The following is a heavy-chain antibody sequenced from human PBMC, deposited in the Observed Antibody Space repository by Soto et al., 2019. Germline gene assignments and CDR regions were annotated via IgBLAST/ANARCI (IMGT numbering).Heavy chain of an antibody. CDR2: ISSISSYI. V-gene: IGHV3-21*01. Sequence: EVQLVESGGGLVKPGGSLSLSCAASGFTFSSYSMNWVRQAPGKGLEWVSSISSISSYIYYADSVKGRFTISRDNAKNSLYLQMNSLTAEDTAVYYCARVPADYWGQGTLVTVSS. CDR3: ARVPADY. CDR1: GFTFSSYS. J-gene: IGHJ4*02.